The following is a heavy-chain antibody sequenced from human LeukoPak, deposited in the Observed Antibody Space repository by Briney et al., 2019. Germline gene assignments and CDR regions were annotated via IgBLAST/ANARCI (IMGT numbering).Heavy chain of an antibody. J-gene: IGHJ4*02. CDR2: VNLQGRT. CDR1: GGSISNTNY. V-gene: IGHV4-4*02. Sequence: PSETLSLTCGVSGGSISNTNYWTWVRQPPGKGLEWIGEVNLQGRTNYNPSLMGRVAISVDKSENHISLQLTSVTAADTAVYYCAREGGPYRPLDYSGQGTLVTVSS. CDR3: AREGGPYRPLDY.